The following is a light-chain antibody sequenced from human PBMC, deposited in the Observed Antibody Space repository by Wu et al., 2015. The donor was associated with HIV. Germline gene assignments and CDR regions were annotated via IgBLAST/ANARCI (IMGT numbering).Light chain of an antibody. Sequence: EVVLTQSPGTLSLSPGERATLSCRASQSVSSSYLVWYQQKPGQAPRLLIYAASNRATGIPDRFSGSGSGTDFTLTISRLEPEDFAVYYCQQYGTSPPWTFGQGTKVEIK. CDR2: AAS. CDR1: QSVSSSY. V-gene: IGKV3-20*01. J-gene: IGKJ1*01. CDR3: QQYGTSPPWT.